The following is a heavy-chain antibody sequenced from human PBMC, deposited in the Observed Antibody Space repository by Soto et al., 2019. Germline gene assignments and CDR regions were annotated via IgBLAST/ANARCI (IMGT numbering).Heavy chain of an antibody. CDR2: IRSKANSYAT. CDR3: TRGHVVGDYLAGYYYGMDV. Sequence: EVQLVESGGGLVQPGGSLKLSCAASGFTFSGSAMHWVRQASGKGLEWVGRIRSKANSYATAYAASVKGRFTISRDDSKHTAYLQMNSLNSEDTAVYYCTRGHVVGDYLAGYYYGMDVWGQGTTVTVSS. CDR1: GFTFSGSA. V-gene: IGHV3-73*01. J-gene: IGHJ6*02. D-gene: IGHD4-17*01.